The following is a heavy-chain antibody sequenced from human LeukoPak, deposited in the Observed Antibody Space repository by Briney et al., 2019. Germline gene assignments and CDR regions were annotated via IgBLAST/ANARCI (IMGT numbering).Heavy chain of an antibody. J-gene: IGHJ6*02. CDR3: ARDMQWGSDDYGMDV. CDR1: GFPFSSYE. CDR2: ISSSGSPT. D-gene: IGHD6-19*01. Sequence: GGSLRLSFATSGFPFSSYEMNSVRQAPGRGLGWVSYISSSGSPTYYADSVKGRFTISRDNAKNSLYLHMNSLRAEDTAIYFCARDMQWGSDDYGMDVWGQGTTVTVSS. V-gene: IGHV3-48*03.